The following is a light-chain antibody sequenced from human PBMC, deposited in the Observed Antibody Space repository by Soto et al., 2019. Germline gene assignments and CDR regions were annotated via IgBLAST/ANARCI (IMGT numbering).Light chain of an antibody. CDR3: QSYDASLSGSV. CDR1: DSNIGAGYD. CDR2: RDN. Sequence: QSVLTKPPSVSGAPGQRVTISCTGSDSNIGAGYDVHWYQQLPGTAPKVLIERDNNRASGVPDRFSGSKSGTSGSLAITGLQAEDEADYYCQSYDASLSGSVFGGGTKLTVL. J-gene: IGLJ3*02. V-gene: IGLV1-40*01.